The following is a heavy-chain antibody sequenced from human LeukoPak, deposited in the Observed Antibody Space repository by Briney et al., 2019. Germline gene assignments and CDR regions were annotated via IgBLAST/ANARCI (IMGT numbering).Heavy chain of an antibody. Sequence: GGSLRLSCVVSGITFSTYAMSWVRQAPGKGLEWVSALSGSGGSTYYADSVKGRFTISRDNSKNTLYLQMGSLRAEDTAVYYCVKGMTREFDYWGQGTLVTVSS. V-gene: IGHV3-23*01. J-gene: IGHJ4*02. D-gene: IGHD1-26*01. CDR1: GITFSTYA. CDR3: VKGMTREFDY. CDR2: LSGSGGST.